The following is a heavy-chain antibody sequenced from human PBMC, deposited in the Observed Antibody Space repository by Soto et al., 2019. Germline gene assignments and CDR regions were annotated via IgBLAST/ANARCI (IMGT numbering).Heavy chain of an antibody. CDR2: INPTSSHI. J-gene: IGHJ3*01. Sequence: EVQLVESGGGLVMPGGSLRLSCAASGFTFSAYHMNWVRQAPGKGLEWVSSINPTSSHIYYADLVRGRFNISRDDSKNSVSLQMNSLRTEDAALYYCARGYCGGGGCYLRRDAFDVWGQGTMVTVSS. D-gene: IGHD2-15*01. CDR1: GFTFSAYH. CDR3: ARGYCGGGGCYLRRDAFDV. V-gene: IGHV3-21*01.